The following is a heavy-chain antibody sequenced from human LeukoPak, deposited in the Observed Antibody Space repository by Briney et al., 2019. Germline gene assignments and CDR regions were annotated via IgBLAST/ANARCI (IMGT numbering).Heavy chain of an antibody. Sequence: GGSLRLSCAASGFTFSSYSMNWVRQAPGKGLEWVSSISSSSSYIYYADSVKGRFTISRDNAENSLYLQMNSLRAEDTAVYYCARGPYSSGWLIFDYWGQGTLVTVSS. CDR3: ARGPYSSGWLIFDY. V-gene: IGHV3-21*01. D-gene: IGHD6-19*01. CDR1: GFTFSSYS. CDR2: ISSSSSYI. J-gene: IGHJ4*02.